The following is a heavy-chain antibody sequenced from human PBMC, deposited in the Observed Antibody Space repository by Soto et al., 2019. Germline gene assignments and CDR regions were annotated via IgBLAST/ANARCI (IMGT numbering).Heavy chain of an antibody. V-gene: IGHV3-15*01. CDR1: GFTFSDAW. CDR3: SPANSVANPSGF. CDR2: IKSKTDSGTI. J-gene: IGHJ4*03. D-gene: IGHD5-12*01. Sequence: EVQLVESGGGLVKPGGSLRLSCAASGFTFSDAWMSWVRQAPGKGLEWVGRIKSKTDSGTIDYAAPVRGRFTISRDDSEETLYLANDRLKAQDHAGYYRSPANSVANPSGFWGPGTPVTVSS.